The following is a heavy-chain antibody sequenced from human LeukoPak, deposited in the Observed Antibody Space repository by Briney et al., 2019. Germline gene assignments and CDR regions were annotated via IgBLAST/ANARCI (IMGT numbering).Heavy chain of an antibody. CDR1: GFTFSTYP. D-gene: IGHD3-3*01. CDR3: VKRTSDYYYYDY. Sequence: PGGSLRLSCSASGFTFSTYPMHWVRQAPGRGVEYVSSISSDGDSTYYADSVKGRFTISRDNSKNTLYLQTSSLRAEDTAVYYCVKRTSDYYYYDYWGRGTLVTVSS. V-gene: IGHV3-64D*06. CDR2: ISSDGDST. J-gene: IGHJ4*02.